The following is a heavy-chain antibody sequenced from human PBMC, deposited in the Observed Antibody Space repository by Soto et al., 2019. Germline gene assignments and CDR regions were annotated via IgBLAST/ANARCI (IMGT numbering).Heavy chain of an antibody. CDR3: ARGITMVRGVIPLGY. CDR1: GYTFTSYA. CDR2: SNAGNGNI. D-gene: IGHD3-10*01. J-gene: IGHJ4*02. Sequence: QVQLVQSGAEVKKPGASVKVSCKASGYTFTSYAMHWVREAPGQRLEWMGRSNAGNGNIKYSQKFQGRVTITRETSASTAYVELSSLRSEDTAVYYCARGITMVRGVIPLGYWGQGTLVTVSS. V-gene: IGHV1-3*01.